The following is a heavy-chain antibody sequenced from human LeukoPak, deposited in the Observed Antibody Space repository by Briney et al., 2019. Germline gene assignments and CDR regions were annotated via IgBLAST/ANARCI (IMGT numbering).Heavy chain of an antibody. Sequence: GGSLRLSCAASGFTFSSYWMHWVRQVPGQGLVWVSHINGDGRITNYGDSVKGRFTISRDNAKNILYLQMSNLRAEDTAVYLCARGGGLDVWGQGATVTVSS. J-gene: IGHJ6*02. CDR2: INGDGRIT. CDR1: GFTFSSYW. CDR3: ARGGGLDV. D-gene: IGHD3-16*01. V-gene: IGHV3-74*01.